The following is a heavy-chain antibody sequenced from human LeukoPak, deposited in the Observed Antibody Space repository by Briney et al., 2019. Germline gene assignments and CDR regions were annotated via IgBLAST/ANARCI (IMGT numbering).Heavy chain of an antibody. J-gene: IGHJ6*02. CDR2: MNPNSGNT. Sequence: ASVKVSCKASGYTFTSYDINWVRQATGQGLEWMGWMNPNSGNTGYAQKFQGRVTMTRNTSISTAYMELSSLRSEDTAVYYCARDLFCGSCYLLSYYGMDVWGQGTTVTVSS. CDR1: GYTFTSYD. D-gene: IGHD2-15*01. CDR3: ARDLFCGSCYLLSYYGMDV. V-gene: IGHV1-8*01.